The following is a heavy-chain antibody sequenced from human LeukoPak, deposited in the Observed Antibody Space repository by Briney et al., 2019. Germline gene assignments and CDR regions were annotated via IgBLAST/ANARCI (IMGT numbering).Heavy chain of an antibody. Sequence: GASVKASCKASGYTFTGYYMHWVRQAPGQGLGGMGWINPNSRGTNYAQKFQGRVTMTRDTFISTAYMGLSRLRSDDTAVYYCATRSLSSSWYDYWGQGTLVTVSS. CDR2: INPNSRGT. D-gene: IGHD6-13*01. CDR1: GYTFTGYY. V-gene: IGHV1-2*02. CDR3: ATRSLSSSWYDY. J-gene: IGHJ4*02.